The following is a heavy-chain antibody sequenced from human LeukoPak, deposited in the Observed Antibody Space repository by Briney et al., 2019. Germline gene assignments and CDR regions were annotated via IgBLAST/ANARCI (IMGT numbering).Heavy chain of an antibody. J-gene: IGHJ3*02. CDR2: TYYRSRWYN. Sequence: SQTLSLTCAISGDSVSTNSAAWNWIRQSPSRGLEWLGRTYYRSRWYNDYAVSVKSRTTINPDTSKNQFSLQLNSVTPEDTAVYYCPKEPEYGTSYWAFDIWGQGTMVTVS. CDR1: GDSVSTNSAA. D-gene: IGHD6-6*01. CDR3: PKEPEYGTSYWAFDI. V-gene: IGHV6-1*01.